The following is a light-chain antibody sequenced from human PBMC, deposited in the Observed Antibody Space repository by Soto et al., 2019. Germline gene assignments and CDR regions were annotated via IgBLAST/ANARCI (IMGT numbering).Light chain of an antibody. CDR2: DAS. J-gene: IGKJ3*01. Sequence: ELVLTHSPATLSLSPGERATLSCRASQSVSSYLAWYQQKPGQAPRLLIYDASNRATGIPARFSGSGSGTDFTLTISSLEPEDFAVYYCQQHEAFGPGTKVDIK. V-gene: IGKV3-11*01. CDR3: QQHEA. CDR1: QSVSSY.